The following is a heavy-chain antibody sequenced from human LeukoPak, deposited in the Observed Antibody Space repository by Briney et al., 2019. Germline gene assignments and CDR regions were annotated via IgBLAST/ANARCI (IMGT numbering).Heavy chain of an antibody. J-gene: IGHJ4*02. CDR1: GFTFSSYG. V-gene: IGHV3-33*01. CDR2: IWYDGSNK. D-gene: IGHD4-17*01. CDR3: ARDRGTVTTVTPAY. Sequence: GGSLRLSCAASGFTFSSYGMHWVRQAPGKGLEWVAVIWYDGSNKYYADSVKGRFTISRDNSKNTLYLQMNSLRAEDTAVYYCARDRGTVTTVTPAYWGQGTLVTVSS.